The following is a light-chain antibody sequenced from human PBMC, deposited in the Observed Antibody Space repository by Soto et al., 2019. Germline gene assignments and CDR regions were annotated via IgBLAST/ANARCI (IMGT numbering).Light chain of an antibody. CDR3: SSYVDTFSVI. CDR1: SGDVGHYNY. J-gene: IGLJ2*01. V-gene: IGLV2-8*01. Sequence: QSVLTQPPSASGSLGQSVTISCTGTSGDVGHYNYVSWYQQQPGKAPKLIIYEVTKRPSGVPDRFSGSKSGNTASLTVSGLQAEDEADYYCSSYVDTFSVIFGGGTKLTAL. CDR2: EVT.